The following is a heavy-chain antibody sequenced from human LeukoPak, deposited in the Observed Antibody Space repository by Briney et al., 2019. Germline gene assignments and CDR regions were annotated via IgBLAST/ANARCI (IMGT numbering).Heavy chain of an antibody. CDR1: GFTFSSYG. D-gene: IGHD5-18*01. V-gene: IGHV3-33*01. Sequence: GGSLRLSCAASGFTFSSYGMHRVRQAPGKGLEWVAVIWYDGSNKYYADSVKGRFTISRDNSKNTLYLQMNSLRAEDTAVYYCARGAYTARFPFDPWGQGTLVTVSS. J-gene: IGHJ5*02. CDR2: IWYDGSNK. CDR3: ARGAYTARFPFDP.